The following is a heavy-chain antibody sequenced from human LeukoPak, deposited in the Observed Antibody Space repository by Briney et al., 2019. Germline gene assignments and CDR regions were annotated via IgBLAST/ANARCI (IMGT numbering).Heavy chain of an antibody. V-gene: IGHV4-4*07. Sequence: PSETLSLTCTVSGESITYYYWSWIRQPAGKGLEWIGRIYSSGSTNYNPSLKSRVTMSLDTSKKQFSLKLSSVTAADTAVYYCARGRGYCSSTSCPQGYYYGMDVWGKGTTVTVSS. CDR3: ARGRGYCSSTSCPQGYYYGMDV. D-gene: IGHD2-2*01. CDR2: IYSSGST. CDR1: GESITYYY. J-gene: IGHJ6*04.